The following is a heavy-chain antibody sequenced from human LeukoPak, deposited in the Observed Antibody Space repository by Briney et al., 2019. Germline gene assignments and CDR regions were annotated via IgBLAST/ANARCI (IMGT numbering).Heavy chain of an antibody. CDR3: APIFGDYSDFDS. D-gene: IGHD4-17*01. J-gene: IGHJ4*01. V-gene: IGHV4-34*01. CDR2: ITHFGST. CDR1: GGSLTTYF. Sequence: PSETLSLTCAVYGGSLTTYFWSWIRQPPGKGLEWIGEITHFGSTNYNPSLRGRVTISRDTSKNQFSPRLTSVTAADTAVYYCAPIFGDYSDFDSWGQGTLVTVSS.